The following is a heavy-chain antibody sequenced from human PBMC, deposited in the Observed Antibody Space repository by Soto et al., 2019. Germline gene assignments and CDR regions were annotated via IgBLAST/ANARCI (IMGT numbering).Heavy chain of an antibody. J-gene: IGHJ4*02. CDR2: ISGSGGST. V-gene: IGHV3-23*01. Sequence: GGSLRLSCAASGFTFSSYAMSWVRQAPGKGLEWVSAISGSGGSTYYADSVKGRFTISRDNSKNTLYLQMNSLRAEDTAVYYYAKDLKRGLYFVATTTFDYWGKGTLVPVSA. CDR1: GFTFSSYA. D-gene: IGHD5-12*01. CDR3: AKDLKRGLYFVATTTFDY.